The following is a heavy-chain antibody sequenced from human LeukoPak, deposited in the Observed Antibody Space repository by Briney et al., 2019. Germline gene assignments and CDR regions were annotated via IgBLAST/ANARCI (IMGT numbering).Heavy chain of an antibody. CDR1: GGTFSSYA. J-gene: IGHJ4*02. Sequence: SVNVSCKASGGTFSSYAISWVRQAPGQGLEWMGGIIPIFGPANYAQKFQGRVTIPTDEYTSTAYMELSSLRSEDTAVYYCARWRGASGSYYFDYWGQGTLVTVSS. D-gene: IGHD1-26*01. CDR3: ARWRGASGSYYFDY. V-gene: IGHV1-69*05. CDR2: IIPIFGPA.